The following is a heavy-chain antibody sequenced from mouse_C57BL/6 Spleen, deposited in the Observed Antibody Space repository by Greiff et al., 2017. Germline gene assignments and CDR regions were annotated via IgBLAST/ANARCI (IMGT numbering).Heavy chain of an antibody. D-gene: IGHD4-1*01. V-gene: IGHV1-50*01. CDR1: GYTFTSYW. Sequence: QVQLQQPGAELVKPGASVKLSCKASGYTFTSYWMQWVKQRPGQGLEWIGEIDPSDSYTNYNQKFKGKATLTVDTSSSTAYMQLSSLTSEDSAVYYCARGGTWLGRRSVYFDYWGQGTTLTVSS. CDR2: IDPSDSYT. CDR3: ARGGTWLGRRSVYFDY. J-gene: IGHJ2*01.